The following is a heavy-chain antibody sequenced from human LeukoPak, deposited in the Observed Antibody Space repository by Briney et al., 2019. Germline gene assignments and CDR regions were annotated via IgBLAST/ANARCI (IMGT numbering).Heavy chain of an antibody. CDR3: AREDGYNPAFDY. Sequence: ASVKVPCKASGGTFSSYAISWVRQAPGQGLEWMGRIIPIFGTANYAQKFQGRVTITTDESTSTAYMELSSLRSEDTAVYYCAREDGYNPAFDYSGQGTLVTVSS. D-gene: IGHD5-24*01. V-gene: IGHV1-69*05. CDR1: GGTFSSYA. J-gene: IGHJ4*02. CDR2: IIPIFGTA.